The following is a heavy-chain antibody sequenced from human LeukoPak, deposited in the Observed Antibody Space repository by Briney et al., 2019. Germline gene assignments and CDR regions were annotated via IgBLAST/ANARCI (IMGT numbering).Heavy chain of an antibody. CDR1: GFTFTIAW. V-gene: IGHV3-15*01. Sequence: GGSLRLSCAASGFTFTIAWMTWVRQAPGEGLDWVGRIKSKTDGGTTDYAAPVKGRFTISRDDSKNTLYLQINSLKTEDTAVYYCATGGYIYDYSFHYWGRGTLVTVSS. CDR3: ATGGYIYDYSFHY. J-gene: IGHJ4*02. D-gene: IGHD5-18*01. CDR2: IKSKTDGGTT.